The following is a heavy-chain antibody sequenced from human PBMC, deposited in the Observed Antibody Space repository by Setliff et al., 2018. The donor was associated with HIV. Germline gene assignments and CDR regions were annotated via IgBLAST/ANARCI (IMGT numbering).Heavy chain of an antibody. V-gene: IGHV1-3*03. Sequence: ASVKVSCKASGYTFTNYAMHWVRQAPGQRLEWMGWINGDNGNTRYSQEFQGRVTITRDTSASTAYMELSSLNSADMAVYYCARGGGDSSQFDHWGQGTLVPSPQ. CDR2: INGDNGNT. CDR1: GYTFTNYA. J-gene: IGHJ4*02. D-gene: IGHD2-21*01. CDR3: ARGGGDSSQFDH.